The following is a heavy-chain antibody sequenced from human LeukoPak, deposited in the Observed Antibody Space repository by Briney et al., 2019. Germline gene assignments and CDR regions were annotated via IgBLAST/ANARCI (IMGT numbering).Heavy chain of an antibody. CDR2: INHSGST. CDR1: GGSFSGYY. CDR3: AKDMGRFLEWLPHDAFDI. D-gene: IGHD3-3*01. J-gene: IGHJ3*02. V-gene: IGHV4-34*01. Sequence: SETLSLTCAVYGGSFSGYYWSWIRQPPGKGLEWIGEINHSGSTNYNPSLKSRVTISVDTSKNQISLKLSSVTAADTAVYYCAKDMGRFLEWLPHDAFDIWGQGTMVTVSS.